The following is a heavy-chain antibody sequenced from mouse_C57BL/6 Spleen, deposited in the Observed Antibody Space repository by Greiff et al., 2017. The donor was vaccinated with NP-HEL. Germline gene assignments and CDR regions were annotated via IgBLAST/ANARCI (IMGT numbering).Heavy chain of an antibody. CDR1: GYTFTSYG. V-gene: IGHV1-81*01. Sequence: QVQLQQSGAELARPGASVKLSCKASGYTFTSYGISWVKQRTGQGLEWIGEIYPRSGNTYYNEKFKGKATLTADKSSSTAYMELRSLTSEDSAVYFCARKAYGNYVHYAMAYWGQGTSVTVSS. CDR3: ARKAYGNYVHYAMAY. D-gene: IGHD2-1*01. CDR2: IYPRSGNT. J-gene: IGHJ4*01.